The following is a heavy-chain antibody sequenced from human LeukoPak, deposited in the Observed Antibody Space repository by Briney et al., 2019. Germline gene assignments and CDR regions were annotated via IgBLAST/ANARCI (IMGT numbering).Heavy chain of an antibody. CDR1: GYTFSNYG. D-gene: IGHD1-1*01. J-gene: IGHJ5*02. V-gene: IGHV1-18*01. CDR2: ISSHDGNT. Sequence: ASVKVSCKASGYTFSNYGFSWVRQAPGQGLEWMGWISSHDGNTNYAQKFHGRLTMTTDTSTSTAYMELRSLRSDDTGVYYCARDVPGSIGTTARFDPWGQGTLVTVSS. CDR3: ARDVPGSIGTTARFDP.